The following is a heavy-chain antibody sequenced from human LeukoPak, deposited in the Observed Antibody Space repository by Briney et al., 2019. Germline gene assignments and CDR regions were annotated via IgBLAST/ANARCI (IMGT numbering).Heavy chain of an antibody. J-gene: IGHJ4*02. CDR1: GGTFSSYA. V-gene: IGHV1-69*04. D-gene: IGHD3-16*02. CDR2: IIPILGIA. CDR3: ARGDYVRGSYRQTADY. Sequence: SVKVSCKASGGTFSSYAISWVRQAPGQGLEWMGRIIPILGIANYAQKFQGRVTITADKSTSTAYMELSSLRSEDTAVYYCARGDYVRGSYRQTADYWGQGTLVTVSS.